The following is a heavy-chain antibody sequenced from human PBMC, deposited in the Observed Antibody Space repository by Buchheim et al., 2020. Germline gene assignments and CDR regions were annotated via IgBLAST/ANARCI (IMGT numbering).Heavy chain of an antibody. Sequence: EAQLVESGGGLVQPGGSLRLSCAASGFTFSSYWMSWFRQAPGKGLEWVALIKQDGSEKYYADSIQGRFTISRDNAKNTLSLQINSLRADDTAVYYCVRDCGENIAGPRFDCWGQGTL. CDR1: GFTFSSYW. CDR3: VRDCGENIAGPRFDC. J-gene: IGHJ4*02. CDR2: IKQDGSEK. D-gene: IGHD6-13*01. V-gene: IGHV3-7*01.